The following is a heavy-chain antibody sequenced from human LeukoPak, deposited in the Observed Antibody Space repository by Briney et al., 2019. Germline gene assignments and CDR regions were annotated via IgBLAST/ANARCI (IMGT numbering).Heavy chain of an antibody. CDR1: GYTFTSYD. D-gene: IGHD3-16*02. Sequence: ASVKVSCKASGYTFTSYDINWVRQATGQGLEWMGWMNPNSGNTGYAQKFQGRVTMTRNASISTAYMELSSLRSGDTAVYYCARGRNYDYVWGSYRYTLYFDYWGQGTLVTVSS. J-gene: IGHJ4*02. V-gene: IGHV1-8*01. CDR2: MNPNSGNT. CDR3: ARGRNYDYVWGSYRYTLYFDY.